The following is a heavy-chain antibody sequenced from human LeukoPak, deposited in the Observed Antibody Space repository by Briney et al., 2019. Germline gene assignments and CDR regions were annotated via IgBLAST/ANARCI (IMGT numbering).Heavy chain of an antibody. CDR1: GFTFSSYA. Sequence: GGSLRLSCAAPGFTFSSYAMHWVRQAPGKGLEWVAVISYDGNTKYYADSVKGRFAITRDNSKNTLFLQMNSLRAEDTAVYYCAREAIGTTKSDDAFDIWGQGTMVTVSS. CDR3: AREAIGTTKSDDAFDI. J-gene: IGHJ3*02. D-gene: IGHD1-1*01. CDR2: ISYDGNTK. V-gene: IGHV3-30*09.